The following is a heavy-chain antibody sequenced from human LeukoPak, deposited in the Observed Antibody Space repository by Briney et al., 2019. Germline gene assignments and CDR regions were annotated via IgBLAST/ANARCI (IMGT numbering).Heavy chain of an antibody. CDR3: ARVSVDYFDY. CDR2: IYYSGST. J-gene: IGHJ4*02. CDR1: GGSISSYY. D-gene: IGHD2-2*01. V-gene: IGHV4-59*12. Sequence: SSETLSLTCTVSGGSISSYYRSWIRQPPGKGLEWIGYIYYSGSTNYNPSLKSRVTISVDTSKNQFSLKLSSVTAADTAVYYCARVSVDYFDYWGQGTLVTVSS.